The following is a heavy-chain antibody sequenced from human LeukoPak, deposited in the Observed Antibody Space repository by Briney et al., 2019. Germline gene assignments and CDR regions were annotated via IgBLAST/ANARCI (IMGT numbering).Heavy chain of an antibody. V-gene: IGHV3-30*03. D-gene: IGHD6-13*01. Sequence: GRSLRLSCAGSGFTFSSYGMHWVRQAPGKGREGVAVISYDGSNKDYADAVKGRFTISRDNSKNPLYLQMNSLRAEDTAVYYCAGQQLATFDYWGQGTLVTVSS. CDR3: AGQQLATFDY. J-gene: IGHJ4*02. CDR2: ISYDGSNK. CDR1: GFTFSSYG.